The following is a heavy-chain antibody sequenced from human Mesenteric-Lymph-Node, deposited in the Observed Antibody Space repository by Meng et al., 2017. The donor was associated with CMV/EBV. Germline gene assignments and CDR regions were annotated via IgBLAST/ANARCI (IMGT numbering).Heavy chain of an antibody. CDR3: AKDFSAWGVYGMDV. V-gene: IGHV3-23*03. CDR1: GFTFSSSW. Sequence: GESLKISCAASGFTFSSSWMHWVRQAPGKGLEWVSVIYSGGSSTYYADSVKGRFTISRDNSNNTLYLQMNSLRAEDTAVYYCAKDFSAWGVYGMDVWGQGTTVTVSS. CDR2: IYSGGSST. J-gene: IGHJ6*02. D-gene: IGHD3-16*01.